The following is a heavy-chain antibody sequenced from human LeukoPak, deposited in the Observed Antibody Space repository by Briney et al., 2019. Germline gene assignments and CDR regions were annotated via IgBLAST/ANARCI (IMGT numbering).Heavy chain of an antibody. CDR2: INHSGST. CDR3: ATLWSGYYL. CDR1: GFTFSSYS. V-gene: IGHV4-34*08. J-gene: IGHJ4*02. Sequence: GSLRLSCAASGFTFSSYSMNWVRQAPGKGLEWIGEINHSGSTNYNPSLKSRVTISVDTSKNQFSLKLSSVTAADTAVYYCATLWSGYYLWGQGTLVTVSS. D-gene: IGHD3-3*01.